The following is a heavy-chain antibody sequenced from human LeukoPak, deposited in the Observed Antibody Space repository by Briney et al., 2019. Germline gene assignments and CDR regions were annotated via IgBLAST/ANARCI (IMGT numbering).Heavy chain of an antibody. D-gene: IGHD6-13*01. J-gene: IGHJ3*02. CDR1: GFTFSSYG. Sequence: GGSLRLSCAASGFTFSSYGMHWVRQAPGKGLEWVAVIWYDGSNKYYAASVKGRFTISRNNSKNTLYLQMNSLRAEDMALYYCAKSYSSSWYGAFDIWGQGTMVTVSS. V-gene: IGHV3-33*06. CDR2: IWYDGSNK. CDR3: AKSYSSSWYGAFDI.